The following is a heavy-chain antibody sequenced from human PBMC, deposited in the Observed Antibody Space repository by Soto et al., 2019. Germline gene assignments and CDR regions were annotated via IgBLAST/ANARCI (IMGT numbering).Heavy chain of an antibody. D-gene: IGHD3-22*01. CDR2: ISVNNGNT. Sequence: SVTDSLKASNYTLSSYVINWVRQAPGKGRDWMGWISVNNGNTNSAQRFQGRFTRTADTSTTTAYMEVWNLTSDDSAVYDCARGKSYYDISGYYYSDYWGQGTLVTVSS. J-gene: IGHJ4*02. CDR3: ARGKSYYDISGYYYSDY. V-gene: IGHV1-18*01. CDR1: NYTLSSYV.